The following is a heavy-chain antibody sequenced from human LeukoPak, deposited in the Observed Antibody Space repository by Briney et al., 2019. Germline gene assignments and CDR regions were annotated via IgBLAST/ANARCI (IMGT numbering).Heavy chain of an antibody. V-gene: IGHV4-59*08. CDR3: ARLDCISNTCYNY. D-gene: IGHD3-10*01. CDR2: INYGGNS. Sequence: SETLSLTCTVSGDSITSDYWSWIRQSPGKGLEWIGYINYGGNSDYNPSLKSRVTISVNRSKKQVSLKMRSMTAADTAVYYCARLDCISNTCYNYWAPGALVTVSS. CDR1: GDSITSDY. J-gene: IGHJ4*02.